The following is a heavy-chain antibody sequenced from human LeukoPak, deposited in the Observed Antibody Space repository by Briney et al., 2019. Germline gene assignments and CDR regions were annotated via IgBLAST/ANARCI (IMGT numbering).Heavy chain of an antibody. CDR1: GGSISSGGYY. CDR3: ARHYSSSWYQYYYYGMDV. V-gene: IGHV4-31*03. Sequence: PSQTLSLTCTVSGGSISSGGYYWSWIRQHPGKGLEWIGYIYYSGSTYYNPSLKSRVTISVDTSKNQFSLKLSSVTAADTAVYYCARHYSSSWYQYYYYGMDVWGQGTTVTVSS. J-gene: IGHJ6*02. CDR2: IYYSGST. D-gene: IGHD6-13*01.